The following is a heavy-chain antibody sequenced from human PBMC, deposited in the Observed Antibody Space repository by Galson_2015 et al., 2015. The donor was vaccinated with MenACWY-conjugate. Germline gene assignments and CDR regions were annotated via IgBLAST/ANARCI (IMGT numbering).Heavy chain of an antibody. V-gene: IGHV1-18*04. J-gene: IGHJ4*02. D-gene: IGHD1-26*01. Sequence: QSGAEVKKPGASVKVSCKASGYTFTSYGITWVRQAPGQGLEWMGWVSANNGNTNYAQKFQGRVTMTRDTSTNTVYMELSSLRSEDTAVFYCARVVGVGVTAFLDFWGQGTLVTVSS. CDR3: ARVVGVGVTAFLDF. CDR2: VSANNGNT. CDR1: GYTFTSYG.